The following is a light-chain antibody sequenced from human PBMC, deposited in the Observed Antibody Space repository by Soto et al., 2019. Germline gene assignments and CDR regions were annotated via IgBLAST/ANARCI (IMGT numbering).Light chain of an antibody. CDR2: GAS. CDR3: QLYDSPSYT. CDR1: QSITSSY. J-gene: IGKJ2*01. Sequence: EIVLTQSPGTLSLSPGERATLSCRASQSITSSYLAWYQQKPGQAPRLLIYGASRRATDIPDRFSGSGSGTDFPLTISRLEPEDFAVYYCQLYDSPSYTFGQGTKLQIK. V-gene: IGKV3-20*01.